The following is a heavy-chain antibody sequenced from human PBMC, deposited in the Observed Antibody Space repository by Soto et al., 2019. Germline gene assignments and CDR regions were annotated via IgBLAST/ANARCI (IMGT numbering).Heavy chain of an antibody. CDR2: IYYSGST. Sequence: SETLSLTCTVSGGSISSGDYYWSWIRQPPGKGLEWIGYIYYSGSTYYNPSLKSRVTISVDTSKNQFSLKLSSVTAADTAVYYCARGGNYGSGSYNYWGQGTLVTVSS. D-gene: IGHD3-10*01. CDR3: ARGGNYGSGSYNY. CDR1: GGSISSGDYY. V-gene: IGHV4-30-4*01. J-gene: IGHJ4*02.